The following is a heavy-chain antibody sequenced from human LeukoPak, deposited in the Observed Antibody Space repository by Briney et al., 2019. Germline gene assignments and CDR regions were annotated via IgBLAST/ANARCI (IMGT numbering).Heavy chain of an antibody. CDR2: ITTKGNNYAT. Sequence: PGGSLTLSCAASGFTFSDSPIHWVRQTSGRGLEWIGRITTKGNNYATVYGASVKGKFTISRDDSRKTACLQMNSLEIEDTAVYYCATPESGDYSDLQQWGQGTLVTVSS. CDR3: ATPESGDYSDLQQ. V-gene: IGHV3-73*01. D-gene: IGHD1-26*01. J-gene: IGHJ1*01. CDR1: GFTFSDSP.